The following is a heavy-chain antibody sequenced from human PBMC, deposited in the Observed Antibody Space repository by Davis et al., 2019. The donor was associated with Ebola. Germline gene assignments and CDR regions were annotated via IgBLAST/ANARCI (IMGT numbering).Heavy chain of an antibody. Sequence: GSLRLSCAASGFTVSSTYMSWVRQAPGKGLEWVSVIYSDDSTYYADSVRGRFTISRDNSKNTLYLQMNTLRAEDTAVYYCATDRNWDFDYWGQGTLVTVSS. J-gene: IGHJ4*02. CDR3: ATDRNWDFDY. CDR2: IYSDDST. D-gene: IGHD7-27*01. V-gene: IGHV3-66*01. CDR1: GFTVSSTY.